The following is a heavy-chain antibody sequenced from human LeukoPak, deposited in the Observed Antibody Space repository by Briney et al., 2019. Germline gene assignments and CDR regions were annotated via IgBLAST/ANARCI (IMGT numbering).Heavy chain of an antibody. V-gene: IGHV4-4*07. D-gene: IGHD2-15*01. CDR1: GGSFSGYY. CDR3: VRGGSKAAATFDY. J-gene: IGHJ4*02. Sequence: PSETLSLTCAVSGGSFSGYYWTWIRQPPGKGLEWIGHIHTSGNTNYNPSLKSRVTMSVDTSNNQFSLRVSSVTAADTAIYYCVRGGSKAAATFDYWGQGTLVTVSS. CDR2: IHTSGNT.